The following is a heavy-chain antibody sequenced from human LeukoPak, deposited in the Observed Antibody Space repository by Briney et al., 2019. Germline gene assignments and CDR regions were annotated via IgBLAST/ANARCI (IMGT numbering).Heavy chain of an antibody. CDR2: IYTSGGT. CDR1: GGSITSDNYY. Sequence: SETLSLTCTVSGGSITSDNYYWSWIRQPAGKGLEWIGRIYTSGGTNYIPSLKSRVTISVDTSKNQFSLKLSSVTAADTAVYYCVRDMYYYGSGNVWFDPWGQGTLVTVSS. D-gene: IGHD3-10*01. J-gene: IGHJ5*02. CDR3: VRDMYYYGSGNVWFDP. V-gene: IGHV4-61*02.